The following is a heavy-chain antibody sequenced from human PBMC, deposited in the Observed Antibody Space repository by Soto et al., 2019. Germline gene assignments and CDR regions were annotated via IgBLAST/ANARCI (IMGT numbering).Heavy chain of an antibody. J-gene: IGHJ6*02. D-gene: IGHD3-16*01. CDR2: IVPIFDIT. CDR1: GGIFRRYA. Sequence: QVQLLQSGAEVKKSGSSVKVSCKVSGGIFRRYAISWVRQAPGQGLEWLGGIVPIFDITNYAQKFQGRVTITADEATITAYMDLTSLRSEDTAVYYCARPDEGSYSSNHHYYYALDVWGQGTTVTVSS. V-gene: IGHV1-69*01. CDR3: ARPDEGSYSSNHHYYYALDV.